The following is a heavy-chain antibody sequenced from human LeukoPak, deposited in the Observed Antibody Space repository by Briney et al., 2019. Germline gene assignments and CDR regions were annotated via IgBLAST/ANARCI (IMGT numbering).Heavy chain of an antibody. CDR3: ARLGIGYQLSAFDI. V-gene: IGHV4-39*07. CDR2: INHSGST. CDR1: GGSISSSNYY. Sequence: PSETLSLTCTVSGGSISSSNYYWSWIRQPPGKGLEWIGEINHSGSTNYNPSLKSRVTISVDTSKNQFSLKLSSVTAADTAVYYCARLGIGYQLSAFDIWGQGTMVTVSS. J-gene: IGHJ3*02. D-gene: IGHD2-2*01.